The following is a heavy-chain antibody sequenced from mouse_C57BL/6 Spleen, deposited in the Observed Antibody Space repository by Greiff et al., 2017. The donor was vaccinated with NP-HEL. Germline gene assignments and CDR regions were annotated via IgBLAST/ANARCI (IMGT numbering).Heavy chain of an antibody. Sequence: EVQLQESGPGLVKPSQSLSLTCSVSGYSITSGYYWNWIRQFPGNKLEWMGYISYDGSNKYNPSLKNRISITRDTSMNQFFRKVNSVSTEDTARYYGARDRAGYFDYWGQGTTLTVS. CDR2: ISYDGSN. V-gene: IGHV3-6*01. CDR1: GYSITSGYY. J-gene: IGHJ2*01. CDR3: ARDRAGYFDY.